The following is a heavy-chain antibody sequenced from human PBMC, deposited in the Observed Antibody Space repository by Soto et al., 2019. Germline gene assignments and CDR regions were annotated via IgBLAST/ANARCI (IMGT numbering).Heavy chain of an antibody. CDR3: ARDLSNSSGYYQFFDY. D-gene: IGHD3-22*01. J-gene: IGHJ4*02. Sequence: QVQLVQSGAEVKKPGASLKVSCKASGYTFTNYAISWVRQAPGQGLEWMGGISTYNGNTKYAQQLQGRVTMTTDTSQRTVYMQLRGLRSDDPAVYYWARDLSNSSGYYQFFDYWGQGTLVTVSS. CDR2: ISTYNGNT. CDR1: GYTFTNYA. V-gene: IGHV1-18*01.